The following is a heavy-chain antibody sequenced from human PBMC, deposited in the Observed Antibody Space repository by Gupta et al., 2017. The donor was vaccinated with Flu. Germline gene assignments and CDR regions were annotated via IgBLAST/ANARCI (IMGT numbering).Heavy chain of an antibody. CDR3: ARSPTVAAGTLDY. Sequence: QVKLQQWGAGLLKPSETLSLTCAVYGGFFSGYYWSWIRQPPGKGLEWIGEINHSGSTNYNPSLKSRVTISVDTSKNQFSLKLSSVTAADTAVYYCARSPTVAAGTLDYWGQGTLVTVSS. V-gene: IGHV4-34*01. J-gene: IGHJ4*02. D-gene: IGHD6-13*01. CDR1: GGFFSGYY. CDR2: INHSGST.